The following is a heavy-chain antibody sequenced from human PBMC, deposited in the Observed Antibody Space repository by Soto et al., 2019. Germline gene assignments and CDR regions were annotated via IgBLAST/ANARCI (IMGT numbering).Heavy chain of an antibody. CDR2: IWSDGSNK. CDR3: ARDRANYDNSGYPWFFDL. CDR1: GFTFSNYA. Sequence: VQLLESGGGLVQPGGSLRLSCAASGFTFSNYAMSWVRQAPGKGLEWVGVIWSDGSNKYYADSVKGRFTISRDNTKNTLYLEMDSLRAEDTAVYYCARDRANYDNSGYPWFFDLWGRGTLVTVSS. V-gene: IGHV3-33*08. D-gene: IGHD3-22*01. J-gene: IGHJ2*01.